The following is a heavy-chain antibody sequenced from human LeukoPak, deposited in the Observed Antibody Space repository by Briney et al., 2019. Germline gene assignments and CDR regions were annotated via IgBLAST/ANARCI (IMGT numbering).Heavy chain of an antibody. CDR2: IIPIFGTA. J-gene: IGHJ4*02. D-gene: IGHD6-13*01. Sequence: SVKVSCKASGGTFSSYAITWVRQAPGQGLEWMGRIIPIFGTANYAQKLQGRVTITTDESTRTAYMELSSLRSEDTAVYYCARERPPGDSSSWFLEGYFDIWGQGSLVIVSS. CDR3: ARERPPGDSSSWFLEGYFDI. CDR1: GGTFSSYA. V-gene: IGHV1-69*05.